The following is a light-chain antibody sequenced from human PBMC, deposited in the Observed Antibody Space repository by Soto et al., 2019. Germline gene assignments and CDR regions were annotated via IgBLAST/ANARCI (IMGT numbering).Light chain of an antibody. CDR1: QGIGSW. Sequence: DIQMTQSPSSVSASVGDRVTITCRASQGIGSWLAWYQQRPGKAPMLLIYAASTLQSGVPSRFSGSGSGTDFTLTITSLQTEDFATYFCQHTNSFPYTFGQGTKLQIK. CDR3: QHTNSFPYT. CDR2: AAS. V-gene: IGKV1-12*01. J-gene: IGKJ2*01.